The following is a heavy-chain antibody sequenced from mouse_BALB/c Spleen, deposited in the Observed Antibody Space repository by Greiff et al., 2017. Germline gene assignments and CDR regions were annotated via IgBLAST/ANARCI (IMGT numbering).Heavy chain of an antibody. D-gene: IGHD3-1*01. Sequence: EVKLLESGGGLVQPGGSLKLSCAASGFDFSRYWMSWVRQAPGKGLEWIGEINPDSSTINYTPSLKDKFIISRDNAKNTLYLQMSKVRSEDTALYYCARQLGLRRAWFAYWGQGTLVTVSA. CDR3: ARQLGLRRAWFAY. J-gene: IGHJ3*01. CDR2: INPDSSTI. V-gene: IGHV4-1*02. CDR1: GFDFSRYW.